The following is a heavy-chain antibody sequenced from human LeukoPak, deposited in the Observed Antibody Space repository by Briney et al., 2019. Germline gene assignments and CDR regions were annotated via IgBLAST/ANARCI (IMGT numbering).Heavy chain of an antibody. CDR1: GGSISSSSYY. J-gene: IGHJ6*03. Sequence: PSETLSLTCTVSGGSISSSSYYWGWIRQPPGKGLEWIGSIYYSGSTYYNPSLKSRVTISVDTSKNQFSLKLSSVTAADTAVYYCARDSKTSYCSGGSCYYYYYMDVWGKGTTVTVSS. D-gene: IGHD2-15*01. CDR2: IYYSGST. V-gene: IGHV4-39*07. CDR3: ARDSKTSYCSGGSCYYYYYMDV.